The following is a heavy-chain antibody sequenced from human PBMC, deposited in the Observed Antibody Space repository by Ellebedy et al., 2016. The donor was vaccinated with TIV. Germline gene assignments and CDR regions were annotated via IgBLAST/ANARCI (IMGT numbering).Heavy chain of an antibody. CDR2: IYPGDSDT. V-gene: IGHV5-51*01. Sequence: ASVKVSCKGSGYSFTSYWIGWVRQMPRKGLEWMGIIYPGDSDTRYSPSFQGQVTISADKSISTAYLQWSSLKASDTAMYYCARPRWGLDCSGGSCYSRADAFDIWGQGTMVTVSS. CDR1: GYSFTSYW. J-gene: IGHJ3*02. D-gene: IGHD2-15*01. CDR3: ARPRWGLDCSGGSCYSRADAFDI.